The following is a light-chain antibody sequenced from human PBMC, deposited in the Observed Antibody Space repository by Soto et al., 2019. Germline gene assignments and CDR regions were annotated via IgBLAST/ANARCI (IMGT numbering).Light chain of an antibody. V-gene: IGKV1-5*01. Sequence: DIQMTQSPSTLSASVGDRVTITCRASQNVNSWVAWYQQKPGKAPKFLIYDASNLESGVPSRFSGRGSGTEFTLTISSLPPDDSATYYCQRYNSNSRTFGQGTMV. CDR2: DAS. CDR1: QNVNSW. J-gene: IGKJ1*01. CDR3: QRYNSNSRT.